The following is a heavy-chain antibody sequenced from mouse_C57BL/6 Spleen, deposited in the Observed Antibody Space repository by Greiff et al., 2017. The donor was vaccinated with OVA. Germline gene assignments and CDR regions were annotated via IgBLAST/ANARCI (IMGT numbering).Heavy chain of an antibody. CDR2: IHPNSGST. CDR1: GYTFTSYW. V-gene: IGHV1-64*01. J-gene: IGHJ1*03. CDR3: ARLLGGNYWYFDV. D-gene: IGHD4-1*01. Sequence: VKLQQPGAELVKPGASVKLSCKASGYTFTSYWMHWVKQRPGQGLEWIGMIHPNSGSTNYNEKFKSKATLTVDKSSSTAYMQLSSLTSEDSAVYYCARLLGGNYWYFDVWGTGTTVTVSS.